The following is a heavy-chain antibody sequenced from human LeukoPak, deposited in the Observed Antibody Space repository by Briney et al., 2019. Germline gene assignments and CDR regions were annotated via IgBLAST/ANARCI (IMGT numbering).Heavy chain of an antibody. V-gene: IGHV4-59*08. CDR3: ARWSYCSSTSYWENYFDY. J-gene: IGHJ4*02. CDR1: GGSISSYY. D-gene: IGHD2-2*01. CDR2: IYYSGST. Sequence: SETLSLTCTVSGGSISSYYWSWIRQPPGKGLEWIGYIYYSGSTNYNPSLKSRVTISVDSSKNQFSLKLSSVTAADTAVYYCARWSYCSSTSYWENYFDYWGQGTLVTVSS.